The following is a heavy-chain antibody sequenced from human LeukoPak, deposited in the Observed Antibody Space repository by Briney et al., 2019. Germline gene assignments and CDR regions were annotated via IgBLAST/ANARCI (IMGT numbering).Heavy chain of an antibody. Sequence: KPSETLSLTCAVYGGSFSGYYWSWIRQPPGKGLEWIGEINHSGSTNYNPSLKSRVTISVDTSKNQFPLKLSSVTAADTAVYYCARVSRGNYAIHYYYYYYMDVWGKGTTVTVSS. D-gene: IGHD1-7*01. V-gene: IGHV4-34*01. CDR2: INHSGST. CDR3: ARVSRGNYAIHYYYYYYMDV. J-gene: IGHJ6*03. CDR1: GGSFSGYY.